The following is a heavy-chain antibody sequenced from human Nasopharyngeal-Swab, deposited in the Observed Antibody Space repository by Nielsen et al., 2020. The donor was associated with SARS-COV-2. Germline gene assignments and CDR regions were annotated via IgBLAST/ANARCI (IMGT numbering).Heavy chain of an antibody. CDR1: GFTINTYA. CDR2: ISGSGGST. Sequence: GESMNISCAASGFTINTYAMTWVRQAPGKVLEWFSVISGSGGSTYYTDTVKGRFTICRDNSKSTLYLQMNSLRAEDTAVYYCAKTNSGSYCNWGQGTLVTVSS. CDR3: AKTNSGSYCN. V-gene: IGHV3-23*01. J-gene: IGHJ4*02. D-gene: IGHD3-10*01.